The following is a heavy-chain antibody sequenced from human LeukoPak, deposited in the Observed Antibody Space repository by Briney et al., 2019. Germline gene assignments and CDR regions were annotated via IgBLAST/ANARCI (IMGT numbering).Heavy chain of an antibody. CDR1: GYTFTSYD. CDR2: MNPNSGNT. J-gene: IGHJ4*02. D-gene: IGHD6-6*01. V-gene: IGHV1-8*03. CDR3: AREGGKDKGPYSSSPYYFDY. Sequence: ASVKVSCKASGYTFTSYDINWVRQATGQGLEWMGWMNPNSGNTGYAQKFQGRVTITRNTSISTAYMELSSLRSEDTAVYYCAREGGKDKGPYSSSPYYFDYWGQGTLVTVSS.